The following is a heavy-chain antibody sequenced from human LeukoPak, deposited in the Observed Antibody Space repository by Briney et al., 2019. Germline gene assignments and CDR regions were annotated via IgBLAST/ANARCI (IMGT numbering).Heavy chain of an antibody. D-gene: IGHD3-10*01. V-gene: IGHV3-7*01. CDR1: GFTFSAYW. J-gene: IGHJ4*02. CDR3: ARDDGFYSASGIYQNYFDH. CDR2: LKQDGSEK. Sequence: GGSLRLSCAASGFTFSAYWMSWVRQAPGKGLEWVANLKQDGSEKYYVDSVKGRFTISRDNAKNSLYLQMNSLRGEDMAVYYCARDDGFYSASGIYQNYFDHWGQGILVTVSP.